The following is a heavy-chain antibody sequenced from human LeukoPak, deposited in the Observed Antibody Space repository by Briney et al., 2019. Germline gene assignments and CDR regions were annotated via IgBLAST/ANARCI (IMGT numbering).Heavy chain of an antibody. D-gene: IGHD6-13*01. J-gene: IGHJ4*02. CDR2: ISGSGGST. CDR1: GFTFSSYA. Sequence: GGSLRLSCAASGFTFSSYAMSWVRQAPGKGLEWVSAISGSGGSTYYADSVKGRFTISRDNSKNTLYLQMNSLRAEDTAVYYCAKVGGYSSSWYPNHPFDYWGQGRVVTVSS. CDR3: AKVGGYSSSWYPNHPFDY. V-gene: IGHV3-23*01.